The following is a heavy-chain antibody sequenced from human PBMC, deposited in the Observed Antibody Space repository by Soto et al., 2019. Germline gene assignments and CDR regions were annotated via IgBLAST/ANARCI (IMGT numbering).Heavy chain of an antibody. Sequence: QVQLVQSGAEVKKPGASVKVSCKASGYTFTSYDINWVRQATGQGLEWMGWMKPNSGNTGYAQKFQGRVTMTRNTSMSTAYMELSSLRSEDTAVYYCARRCSGGSCYGLGVAFDIWGQGTMVTVSS. V-gene: IGHV1-8*01. CDR3: ARRCSGGSCYGLGVAFDI. CDR1: GYTFTSYD. J-gene: IGHJ3*02. D-gene: IGHD2-15*01. CDR2: MKPNSGNT.